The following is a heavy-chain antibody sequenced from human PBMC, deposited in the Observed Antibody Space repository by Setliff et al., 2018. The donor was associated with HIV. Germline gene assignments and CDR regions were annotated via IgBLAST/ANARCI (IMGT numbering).Heavy chain of an antibody. V-gene: IGHV1-8*02. CDR3: ARRVSYATSGYSLGY. J-gene: IGHJ4*02. CDR2: INLNTGNT. Sequence: GASVKVSCKASGNTFNSYYMYWVRQAPGQGLEWMGCINLNTGNTNYAQKFQGRVTMTRNTSIRTVYMELTSLRSEDTAVYFCARRVSYATSGYSLGYWGQGTLVTVSS. CDR1: GNTFNSYY. D-gene: IGHD5-12*01.